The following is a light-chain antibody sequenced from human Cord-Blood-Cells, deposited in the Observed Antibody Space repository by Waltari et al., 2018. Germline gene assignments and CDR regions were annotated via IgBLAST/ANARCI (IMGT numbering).Light chain of an antibody. J-gene: IGLJ1*01. Sequence: SSEMTQDPAVSVALGQTVRITCQGDSLRRYHASWYQQKPGQAPVLVIYGKNNRPSGIPDRCSGSSSGNTASLTITGAQAEDEADYYCNSRDSSGNHYVFGTGTKVTVL. CDR1: SLRRYH. CDR2: GKN. V-gene: IGLV3-19*01. CDR3: NSRDSSGNHYV.